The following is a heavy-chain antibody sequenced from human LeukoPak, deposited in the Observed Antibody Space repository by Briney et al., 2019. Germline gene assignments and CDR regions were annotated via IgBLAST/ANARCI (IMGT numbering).Heavy chain of an antibody. CDR1: GGSISSGGYY. D-gene: IGHD5-18*01. CDR3: ARVRGYSYGYLDY. V-gene: IGHV4-31*03. CDR2: IYYSGST. J-gene: IGHJ4*02. Sequence: SETLSLTCTVSGGSISSGGYYWSWIRQHPGKGLEWIGYIYYSGSTYYNPSLKSRVTVSVDTSKNQFSLKLSSVTAADTAVYYCARVRGYSYGYLDYWGQGTLVTVSS.